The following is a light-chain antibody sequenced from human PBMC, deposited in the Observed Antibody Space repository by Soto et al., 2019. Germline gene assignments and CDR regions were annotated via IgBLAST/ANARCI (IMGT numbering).Light chain of an antibody. Sequence: DIQMTQSPSSLSASVGDSVTITCRASQNIFSFLGWYQHKPGKAPELLIYAASSLRSGVPSRFSGRGSGTDFALTISSLQPEDFATYYCQQSHSTPHTFGQGTRLDIK. CDR1: QNIFSF. J-gene: IGKJ2*01. CDR2: AAS. V-gene: IGKV1-39*01. CDR3: QQSHSTPHT.